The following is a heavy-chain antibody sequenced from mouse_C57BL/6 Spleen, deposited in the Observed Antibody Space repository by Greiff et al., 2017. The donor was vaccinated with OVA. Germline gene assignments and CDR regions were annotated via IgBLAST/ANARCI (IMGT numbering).Heavy chain of an antibody. J-gene: IGHJ1*03. CDR3: ARGTTVVATRYFDV. D-gene: IGHD1-1*01. CDR1: GYSFTDYN. Sequence: HLVESGPELVKPGASVKISCKASGYSFTDYNMNWVKQSNGKSLEWIGVINPNYGTTSYNQKFKGKATLTVDQSSSTAYMQLNSLTSEDSAVYYCARGTTVVATRYFDVWGTGTTVTVSS. CDR2: INPNYGTT. V-gene: IGHV1-39*01.